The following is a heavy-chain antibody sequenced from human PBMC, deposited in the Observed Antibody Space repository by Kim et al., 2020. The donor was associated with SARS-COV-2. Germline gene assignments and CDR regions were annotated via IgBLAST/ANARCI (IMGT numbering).Heavy chain of an antibody. CDR3: ARDMLMFGNSSGWSVYFDY. V-gene: IGHV3-21*01. D-gene: IGHD6-19*01. CDR2: ISSSSSSYI. Sequence: GGSLRLSCAASGFTFSSYSMNWVRQAPGKGLEWVSSISSSSSSYIYYADSVKGRFTISRDNAKNSLYLQMNSLRAEDTAVYYCARDMLMFGNSSGWSVYFDYWGQGTLVTVSS. J-gene: IGHJ4*02. CDR1: GFTFSSYS.